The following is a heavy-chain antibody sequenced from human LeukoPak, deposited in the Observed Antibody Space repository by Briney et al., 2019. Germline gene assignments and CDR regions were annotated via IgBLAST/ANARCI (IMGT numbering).Heavy chain of an antibody. J-gene: IGHJ5*02. CDR3: ARDAVNDYGDPNWFDP. CDR1: GYTFTSYT. CDR2: ISGYNGNT. D-gene: IGHD4-17*01. Sequence: ASVKVSCKASGYTFTSYTISWVRQAPGQGPEWMGWISGYNGNTNYAQKFQGRVTITADESTSTAYMELSSLRSEDTAVYYCARDAVNDYGDPNWFDPWGQGTLVTVSS. V-gene: IGHV1-18*01.